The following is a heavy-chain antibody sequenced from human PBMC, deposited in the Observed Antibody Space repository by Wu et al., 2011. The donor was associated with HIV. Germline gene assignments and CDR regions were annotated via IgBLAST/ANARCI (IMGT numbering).Heavy chain of an antibody. J-gene: IGHJ3*02. CDR2: ISAYNGDT. D-gene: IGHD3/OR15-3a*01. CDR3: ARDLDWGHLDAFEI. CDR1: LHFYQVW. V-gene: IGHV1-18*01. Sequence: VKKPGAVSEGLLQGFWLHFYQVWNRLGATGPGQGLEWMGWISAYNGDTNSAQKVRGRVSMTTDSSTTTAYMEVRSLRSDDTAVYYCARDLDWGHLDAFEIWGQGTMVTVSS.